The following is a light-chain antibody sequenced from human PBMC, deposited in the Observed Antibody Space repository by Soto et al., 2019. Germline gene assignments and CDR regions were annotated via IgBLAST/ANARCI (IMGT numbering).Light chain of an antibody. CDR3: SSTAGNNNLV. J-gene: IGLJ3*02. V-gene: IGLV2-8*01. Sequence: QSALTQSPSASGSPGQSVTISCTGTSSDVGGHKYVSWYQHHPGKAPKLIIYEVSKRPSGVPDRFSGSKSGNTASLTVSGLQAEDEAVYYCSSTAGNNNLVFGGGTKLTVL. CDR1: SSDVGGHKY. CDR2: EVS.